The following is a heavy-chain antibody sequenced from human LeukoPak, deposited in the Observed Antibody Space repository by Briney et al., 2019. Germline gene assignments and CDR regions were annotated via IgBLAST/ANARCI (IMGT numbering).Heavy chain of an antibody. CDR3: AKDEIVVVPAANIPYYYDYMDV. Sequence: GGSLRLSCAASGFPFSSYVMHWVRQAPRKGLEWVAFIRSDGSNKYYADSAKGRFTISRDNSKNTLYLQMNSLRAEDTAVYYCAKDEIVVVPAANIPYYYDYMDVWGKGTTVTVSS. D-gene: IGHD2-2*01. J-gene: IGHJ6*03. V-gene: IGHV3-30*02. CDR2: IRSDGSNK. CDR1: GFPFSSYV.